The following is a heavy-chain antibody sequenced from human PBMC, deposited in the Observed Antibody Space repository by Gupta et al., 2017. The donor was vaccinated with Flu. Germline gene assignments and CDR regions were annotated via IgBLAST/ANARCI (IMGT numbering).Heavy chain of an antibody. CDR3: AREFGEKWPDQYGMDV. V-gene: IGHV3-11*01. CDR2: ISSRGSTI. Sequence: QVHLVESGGGLVKPGGSLRLSCAASGFTFIDYYMNWIRQAPGKGLEWLSFISSRGSTIYYADSVKGRFTISRDNAKNSLYLHMSSLRAEDTAVYYCAREFGEKWPDQYGMDVWGQGTTVTVSS. J-gene: IGHJ6*02. CDR1: GFTFIDYY. D-gene: IGHD3-10*01.